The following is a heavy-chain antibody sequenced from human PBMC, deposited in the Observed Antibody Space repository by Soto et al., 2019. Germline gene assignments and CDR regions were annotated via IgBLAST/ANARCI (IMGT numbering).Heavy chain of an antibody. V-gene: IGHV1-3*04. CDR1: GYTFTNYA. CDR2: VNTGNGNT. CDR3: AKDFDPYYYAMDV. D-gene: IGHD3-9*01. J-gene: IGHJ6*02. Sequence: QVQLVQSGAEVKKPGASVKVSCQASGYTFTNYAIHWVRQAPGQRLEWMGWVNTGNGNTKYSQRFQGRVTISRDTSASTAYMEMRSLRFEDTAVYYCAKDFDPYYYAMDVWGQGTTVTVSS.